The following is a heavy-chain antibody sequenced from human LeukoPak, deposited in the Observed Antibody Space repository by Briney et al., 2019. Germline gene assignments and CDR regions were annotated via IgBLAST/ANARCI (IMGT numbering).Heavy chain of an antibody. CDR2: IIPIFGTA. Sequence: SVKVSCKASGGTFSSYAISWVRQAPGQGLEWMGRIIPIFGTANYAQKFQGRVTITTDESTSTAYMELSSLRSEDTAVYYCARGTYSGSYSVVYWGQGTLVTVSS. CDR3: ARGTYSGSYSVVY. V-gene: IGHV1-69*05. CDR1: GGTFSSYA. D-gene: IGHD1-26*01. J-gene: IGHJ4*02.